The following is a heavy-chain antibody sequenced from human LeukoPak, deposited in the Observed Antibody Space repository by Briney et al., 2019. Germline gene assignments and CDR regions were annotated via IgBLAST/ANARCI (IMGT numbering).Heavy chain of an antibody. V-gene: IGHV1-69*06. Sequence: GASVKVSCKASGGTFSSYAISWVRQAPGQGLEWMGGIIPIFGTANYAQKFQGRVTITADKSTSTAYMELSSLRSEDTAVYYCARYIPVSPLEQWLDWFYFDYWGQGTLVTVSS. D-gene: IGHD6-19*01. CDR2: IIPIFGTA. CDR1: GGTFSSYA. J-gene: IGHJ4*02. CDR3: ARYIPVSPLEQWLDWFYFDY.